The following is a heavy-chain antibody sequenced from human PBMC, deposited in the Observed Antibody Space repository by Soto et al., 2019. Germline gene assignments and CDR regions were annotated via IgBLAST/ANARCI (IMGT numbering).Heavy chain of an antibody. D-gene: IGHD2-8*01. CDR3: VSQRTSVLTQAYFDY. CDR1: GGSVSNSNYY. V-gene: IGHV4-39*01. Sequence: SETLSLTCTVSGGSVSNSNYYWGWIRQSPGKGLDWIGSVYYRGRSYSKSSVKSRVTISVDTSKNQFSLNLNSVTASDTAVYFCVSQRTSVLTQAYFDYWGPGALVTVSS. J-gene: IGHJ4*02. CDR2: VYYRGRS.